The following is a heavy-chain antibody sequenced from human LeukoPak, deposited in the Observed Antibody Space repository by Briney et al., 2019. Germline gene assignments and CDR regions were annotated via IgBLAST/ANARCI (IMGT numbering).Heavy chain of an antibody. CDR3: ARGGRPVDY. CDR1: GFPFSSYW. V-gene: IGHV3-7*01. J-gene: IGHJ4*02. Sequence: GGSLRLSCAPSGFPFSSYWMTWVRQAPGKGLEWVANINQDGNEKYYVDSLKGRFTISRGNAKNSLYLQMNSLRAEDTAVYYCARGGRPVDYWGQGTLVTVSS. CDR2: INQDGNEK.